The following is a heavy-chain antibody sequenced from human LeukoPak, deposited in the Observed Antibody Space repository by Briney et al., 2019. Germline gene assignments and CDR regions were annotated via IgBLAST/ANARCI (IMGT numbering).Heavy chain of an antibody. CDR3: ARGPMGATSWFDP. CDR1: GGSISSYY. J-gene: IGHJ5*02. V-gene: IGHV4-4*07. Sequence: SETLSLTCTVPGGSISSYYWSWIRQPAGKGLEWIGRIYTNGNTSYNPSLKSRVTMSVDPSKNQFSLKLSSVTAADTAVYYCARGPMGATSWFDPWGQGTLVTVSS. D-gene: IGHD1-26*01. CDR2: IYTNGNT.